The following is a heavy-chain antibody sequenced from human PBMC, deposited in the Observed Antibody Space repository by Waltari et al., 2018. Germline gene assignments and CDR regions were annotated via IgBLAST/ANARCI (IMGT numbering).Heavy chain of an antibody. CDR3: ARRYCSSTSCLLHYFDY. D-gene: IGHD2-2*01. J-gene: IGHJ4*02. CDR1: GGSISSYY. Sequence: QVQLQESGPGLVKPSETLSLTCTVSGGSISSYYWSWIRQPPGKGLEWIGYIYYSGSTNYHPYRKSRVTIAVDTSKNQFSLKLSSVTAADTAVYYCARRYCSSTSCLLHYFDYWGQGTLVTVSS. V-gene: IGHV4-59*08. CDR2: IYYSGST.